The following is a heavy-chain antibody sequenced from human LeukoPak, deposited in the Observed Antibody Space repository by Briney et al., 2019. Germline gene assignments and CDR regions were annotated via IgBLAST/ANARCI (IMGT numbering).Heavy chain of an antibody. CDR2: MNPNSGNT. Sequence: ASVKVSCKASGYTFTSYDINWVRQATGQGLEWMGLMNPNSGNTGYAQKFQGRVTMTRNTSISTAYMELSSLRSEDTAVYYCARGGTGTTGGDNWFDPWGQGTLVTVSS. CDR3: ARGGTGTTGGDNWFDP. J-gene: IGHJ5*02. D-gene: IGHD1-1*01. V-gene: IGHV1-8*01. CDR1: GYTFTSYD.